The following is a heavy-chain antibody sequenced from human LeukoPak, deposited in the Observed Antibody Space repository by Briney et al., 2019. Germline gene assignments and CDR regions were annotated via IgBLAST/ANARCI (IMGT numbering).Heavy chain of an antibody. D-gene: IGHD2-15*01. CDR2: ISASSSHV. J-gene: IGHJ4*02. CDR1: GFIFGSYG. V-gene: IGHV3-48*01. CDR3: ARDAVQADTPFYFDF. Sequence: GGALRLSCSASGFIFGSYGMNWVRQAPGKGLQWVSYISASSSHVFYADSLKGRFTISRNNAGNSLHLQMNSLSAEDTAVYYCARDAVQADTPFYFDFWGQGALVTVSS.